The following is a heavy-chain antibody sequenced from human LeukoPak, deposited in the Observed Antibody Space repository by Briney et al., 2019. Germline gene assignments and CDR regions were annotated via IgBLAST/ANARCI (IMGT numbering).Heavy chain of an antibody. J-gene: IGHJ4*02. V-gene: IGHV4-59*01. CDR2: IYYSGST. CDR1: GGSISSYY. Sequence: SETLSLTCTVSGGSISSYYWSWIRQPPGKGLEWIGYIYYSGSTNYNPSLKSRVTISVDTSKNQFSLKLSSVTAADTAVYYCARGDRYYYGSAFDYWGQGTLVTVSS. D-gene: IGHD3-10*01. CDR3: ARGDRYYYGSAFDY.